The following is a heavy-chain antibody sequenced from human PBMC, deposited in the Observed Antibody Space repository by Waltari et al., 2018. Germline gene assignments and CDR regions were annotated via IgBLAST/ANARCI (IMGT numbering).Heavy chain of an antibody. Sequence: QVQLQESGPGLVKPSETLSLTCAVSGYSISSGYYWGWIRQLPGKGLEWIGSIYHSGSTYYNPSLKSRVTISVDTSKNQFSLKLSSVTAADTAVYYCARHGDYVDFDYWGQGTLVTVSS. CDR1: GYSISSGYY. CDR3: ARHGDYVDFDY. D-gene: IGHD4-17*01. J-gene: IGHJ4*02. CDR2: IYHSGST. V-gene: IGHV4-38-2*01.